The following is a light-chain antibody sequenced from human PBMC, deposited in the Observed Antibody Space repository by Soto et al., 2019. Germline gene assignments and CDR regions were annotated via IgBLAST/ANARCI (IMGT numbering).Light chain of an antibody. CDR3: QVWDSSSDHVV. CDR2: DDR. V-gene: IGLV3-21*02. CDR1: KIGSKS. J-gene: IGLJ2*01. Sequence: SYELTQPPSVSVAPGQTARITCGGDKIGSKSVHWYQQRPGQAPVVVVHDDRDRPSGIPERFSGSNSGNTATLTISRVEGGDEADYYCQVWDSSSDHVVFGGGTKVTVL.